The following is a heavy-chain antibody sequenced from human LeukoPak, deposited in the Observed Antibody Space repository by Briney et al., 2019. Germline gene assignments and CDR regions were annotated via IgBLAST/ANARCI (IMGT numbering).Heavy chain of an antibody. Sequence: SETLSLTCTVSGGSISSSSYYWGWIRQPPGKGLAWIGSIYYSGSTYYNPSLKSRVTISVDTSKNQFSLKLSSVTAADTAVYYCARLIVGATNWFDPWGQGTLVTVSS. D-gene: IGHD1-26*01. V-gene: IGHV4-39*01. J-gene: IGHJ5*02. CDR2: IYYSGST. CDR3: ARLIVGATNWFDP. CDR1: GGSISSSSYY.